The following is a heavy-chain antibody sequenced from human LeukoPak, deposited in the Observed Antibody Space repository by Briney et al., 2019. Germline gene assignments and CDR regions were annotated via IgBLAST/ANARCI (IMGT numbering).Heavy chain of an antibody. CDR1: GGSISSSSAY. J-gene: IGHJ4*02. CDR2: IYYSKNT. D-gene: IGHD5-18*01. Sequence: SETLSLTCTVSGGSISSSSAYWGWIRQPPGKGLDWIGSIYYSKNTYYNPSLKSRVTISADTSKNQFSLTLGSVSATDTAVYYCVSPRGFSYGYFDYWGQGTLVTVSS. V-gene: IGHV4-39*01. CDR3: VSPRGFSYGYFDY.